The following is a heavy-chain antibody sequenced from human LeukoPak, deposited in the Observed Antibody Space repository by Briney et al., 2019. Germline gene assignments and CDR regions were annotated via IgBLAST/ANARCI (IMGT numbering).Heavy chain of an antibody. V-gene: IGHV4-34*01. CDR1: GGSFSGYY. J-gene: IGHJ4*02. Sequence: SETLSLTCAVYGGSFSGYYWSWIRQPPGKGLEWIGEINHSGSTNYNPSLKGRVTISVDTSKNQFSLKLSSVTAADTAVYYCARGGGWLQYFDYWGQGTLVTVSS. CDR2: INHSGST. D-gene: IGHD5-24*01. CDR3: ARGGGWLQYFDY.